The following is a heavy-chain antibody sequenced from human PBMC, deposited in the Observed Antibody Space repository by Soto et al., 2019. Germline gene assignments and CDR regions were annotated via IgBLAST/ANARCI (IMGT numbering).Heavy chain of an antibody. CDR3: ATYPTTVTSDY. CDR1: GGSVSSGSYY. D-gene: IGHD4-17*01. CDR2: IYYSGSA. Sequence: QVQLQESGPGLVKPSETLSFTCTVSGGSVSSGSYYWSWIRQPPGKGLEWIGYIYYSGSANYNPSLKSRVTISVDTSKNQFSLKLSSVTAADTAVYYCATYPTTVTSDYWGQGTLVTVSS. V-gene: IGHV4-61*01. J-gene: IGHJ4*02.